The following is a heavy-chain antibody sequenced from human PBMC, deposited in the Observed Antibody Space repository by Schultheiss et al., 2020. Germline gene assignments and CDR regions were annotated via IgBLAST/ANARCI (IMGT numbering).Heavy chain of an antibody. J-gene: IGHJ6*02. V-gene: IGHV3-21*01. CDR3: AREGPTIEAEGGMDV. D-gene: IGHD4/OR15-4a*01. CDR1: GFTFSSYS. CDR2: ISSSSSYI. Sequence: GGSLRLSCAASGFTFSSYSMNWVRQAPGKGLEWVSSISSSSSYIYYADSVKGRFTISRDNAKNSLYLQMNSLRAEDTAVYYCAREGPTIEAEGGMDVWGQGTTVTVYS.